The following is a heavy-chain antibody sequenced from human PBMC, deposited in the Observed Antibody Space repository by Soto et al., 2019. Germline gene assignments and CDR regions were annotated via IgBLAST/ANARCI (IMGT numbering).Heavy chain of an antibody. D-gene: IGHD6-13*01. CDR3: ARDNSSSWPQPVDYYYGMDV. J-gene: IGHJ6*02. CDR1: GGTFSSYA. V-gene: IGHV1-69*12. CDR2: ISPIFGTA. Sequence: QVQLVQSGAEVKKPGSSVKVSCKASGGTFSSYAISWVRQAPGQGLEWMGGISPIFGTANYAQKFQGRVTITADESTSTAYMELSSLRSEDTAVYYCARDNSSSWPQPVDYYYGMDVWGQGTTVTVSS.